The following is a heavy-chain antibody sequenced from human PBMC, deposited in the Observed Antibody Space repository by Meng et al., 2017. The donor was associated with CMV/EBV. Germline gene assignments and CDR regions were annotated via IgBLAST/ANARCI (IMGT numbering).Heavy chain of an antibody. CDR1: GFTFSSYW. D-gene: IGHD2-2*01. CDR2: ISSSSSYI. CDR3: ARELSCSSTSCYLLKANYYYYYGMDV. J-gene: IGHJ6*02. V-gene: IGHV3-21*01. Sequence: GESLKISCAASGFTFSSYWMSWVRQAPGKGLEWVSSISSSSSYIYYADSVKGRFTISRDNAKNSLYLQMNSLRAEDTAVYYCARELSCSSTSCYLLKANYYYYYGMDVWGQGTTVTVSS.